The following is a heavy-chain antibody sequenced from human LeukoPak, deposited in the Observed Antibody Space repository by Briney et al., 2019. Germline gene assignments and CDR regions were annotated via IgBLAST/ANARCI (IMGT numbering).Heavy chain of an antibody. D-gene: IGHD1-7*01. J-gene: IGHJ4*02. CDR2: ISYDGSNK. CDR1: GFTFSSYG. CDR3: AKVSGGTTAAFDY. V-gene: IGHV3-30*18. Sequence: GSLRLSCAASGFTFSSYGMHWVRQAPGKGLEWVAVISYDGSNKYYADSVKGRFTISRDNSKNTLYLQMNSLRAEDTAVYYCAKVSGGTTAAFDYWGQGTLVTVSS.